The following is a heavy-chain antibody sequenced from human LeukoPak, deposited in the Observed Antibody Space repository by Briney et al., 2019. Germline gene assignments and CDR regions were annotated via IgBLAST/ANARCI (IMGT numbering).Heavy chain of an antibody. V-gene: IGHV3-21*01. CDR2: ISSSSTYI. CDR3: AREERYGMDV. J-gene: IGHJ6*02. D-gene: IGHD1-26*01. Sequence: GGSLRLSCAASGFTFSSYSMNWVRQAPGKGLEWVSTISSSSTYIYYADSVKGRFTISRDNAKSSLYLQMNSLRAEDTAVYYCAREERYGMDVWGQGTTVTVSS. CDR1: GFTFSSYS.